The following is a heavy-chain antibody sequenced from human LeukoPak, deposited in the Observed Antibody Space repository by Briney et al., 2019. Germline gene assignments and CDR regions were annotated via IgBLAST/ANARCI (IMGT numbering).Heavy chain of an antibody. J-gene: IGHJ4*02. CDR2: ISYDGSNK. Sequence: GESLRLSCAASGFTLSSSGMHWVRQGPGKGLEWVAVISYDGSNKYYADSVKGRFTISRDNSKNTLYLQMNSLRAEDTAVYYCAKGTLGVAANFDYWGQGTLVTVSS. CDR3: AKGTLGVAANFDY. V-gene: IGHV3-30*18. CDR1: GFTLSSSG. D-gene: IGHD6-19*01.